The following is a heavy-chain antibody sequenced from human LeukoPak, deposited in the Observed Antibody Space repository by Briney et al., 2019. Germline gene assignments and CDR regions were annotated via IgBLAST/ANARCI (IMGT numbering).Heavy chain of an antibody. V-gene: IGHV3-11*06. CDR1: GFTFSDYY. Sequence: GGSLRLSCAASGFTFSDYYMSWIRQAPGKGLEWVSSISSSSSYIYYADSVKGRFTISRDNAKNSLYLQMNSLRAEDTAVYYCARDTNYYDSSVPPPWGQGTLVTVSS. CDR2: ISSSSSYI. J-gene: IGHJ5*02. D-gene: IGHD3-22*01. CDR3: ARDTNYYDSSVPPP.